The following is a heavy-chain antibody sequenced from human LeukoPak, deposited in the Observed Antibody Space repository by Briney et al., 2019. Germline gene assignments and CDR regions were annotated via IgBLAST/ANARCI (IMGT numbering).Heavy chain of an antibody. V-gene: IGHV3-30-3*01. CDR1: GFTFSSYA. Sequence: PGGSLRLSCAASGFTFSSYAMHWARQAPGKGLEWVAVISYDGSNKYHADSVKGRFTISRDNSKNTLYLQMNSLRAEDTAVYYRARDYIAAAGKTYYYYGMDVWGQGTTVTVSS. CDR2: ISYDGSNK. CDR3: ARDYIAAAGKTYYYYGMDV. D-gene: IGHD6-13*01. J-gene: IGHJ6*02.